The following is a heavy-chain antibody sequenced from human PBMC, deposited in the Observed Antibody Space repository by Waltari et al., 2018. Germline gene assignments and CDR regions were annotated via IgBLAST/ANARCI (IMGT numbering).Heavy chain of an antibody. Sequence: QLQLQESGPGLGKPSETLSLTCSVSGGSISSSRSYWGWIRQSPGKGLEWIGSIYYSGSIYYNPTLQSRVTISGDTSKNQFSLNLSSVTAADTAVYYCARHWKRNGYRFDPWGQGTRVNVSS. D-gene: IGHD5-12*01. CDR1: GGSISSSRSY. V-gene: IGHV4-39*01. CDR3: ARHWKRNGYRFDP. J-gene: IGHJ5*02. CDR2: IYYSGSI.